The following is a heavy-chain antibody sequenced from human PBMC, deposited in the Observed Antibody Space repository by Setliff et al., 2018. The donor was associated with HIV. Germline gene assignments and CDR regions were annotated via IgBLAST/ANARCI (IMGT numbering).Heavy chain of an antibody. CDR2: INTHSGNP. J-gene: IGHJ3*02. CDR3: SRFYDSGASYSDDAFDI. V-gene: IGHV7-4-1*02. Sequence: GASVKVSCKASGYAFASYGLNWVRQAPGKGLEWMGWINTHSGNPTYAQAFTGRFVFSLDTSVSTAYLQISSLRAEDTAVYYCSRFYDSGASYSDDAFDIWGQGTMVTVSS. D-gene: IGHD3-22*01. CDR1: GYAFASYG.